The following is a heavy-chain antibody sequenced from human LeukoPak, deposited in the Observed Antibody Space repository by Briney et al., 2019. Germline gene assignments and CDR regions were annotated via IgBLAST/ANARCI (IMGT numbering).Heavy chain of an antibody. J-gene: IGHJ5*02. Sequence: SETLSLTCTVSGGSISSYYWSWIRQPAGKGLEWIGRIYTSGSTNYNPSLKSRVTMSVDTSKNQFSLKLSSVTAADTAVYYCARDRRELERRWFDHWGQGTLVTVSS. D-gene: IGHD1-1*01. CDR3: ARDRRELERRWFDH. CDR1: GGSISSYY. CDR2: IYTSGST. V-gene: IGHV4-4*07.